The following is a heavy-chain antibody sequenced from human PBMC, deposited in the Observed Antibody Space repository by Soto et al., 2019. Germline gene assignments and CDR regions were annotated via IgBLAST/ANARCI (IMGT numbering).Heavy chain of an antibody. CDR1: GFTFSTYT. J-gene: IGHJ3*01. CDR2: ISTSGDST. CDR3: TRDGEPL. Sequence: AQLVESGGGLVKPGESLRLACAASGFTFSTYTLNWVRLAPGKGLEWVSSISTSGDSTYYEDSVRGRFTISRDNARASLYLQMDSLRVEDTAMYYCTRDGEPLWGPGTMVTVSS. V-gene: IGHV3-21*01. D-gene: IGHD3-3*01.